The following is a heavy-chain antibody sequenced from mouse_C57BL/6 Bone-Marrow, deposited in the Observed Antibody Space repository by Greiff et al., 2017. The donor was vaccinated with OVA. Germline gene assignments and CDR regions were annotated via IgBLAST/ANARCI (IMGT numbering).Heavy chain of an antibody. J-gene: IGHJ1*03. Sequence: VQLQQSGAELARPGASVKLSCKASGYTFTSYGISWVKQRTGQGLEWIGEIYPRSGNTYYNEKFKSKATLTADKSSSTAYMELRSLTSEDSAVYFCSYDYDGYWYFDVWGTGTTVTVSS. V-gene: IGHV1-81*01. CDR2: IYPRSGNT. D-gene: IGHD2-4*01. CDR3: SYDYDGYWYFDV. CDR1: GYTFTSYG.